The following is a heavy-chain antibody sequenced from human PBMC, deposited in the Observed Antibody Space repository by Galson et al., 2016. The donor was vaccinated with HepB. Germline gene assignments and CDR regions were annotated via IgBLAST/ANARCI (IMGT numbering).Heavy chain of an antibody. J-gene: IGHJ4*02. V-gene: IGHV3-23*01. CDR2: ISAGGGST. D-gene: IGHD2-21*01. CDR1: GFTLRLYA. Sequence: SLRLSCAASGFTLRLYAMRWVRQAPGKGLEWVSSISAGGGSTIYADSVKGRFTISRDNSRDTVFLQMNSLRVEDTALYYCANGDHLMAGTIIVVTAEYWGQGALVTVSS. CDR3: ANGDHLMAGTIIVVTAEY.